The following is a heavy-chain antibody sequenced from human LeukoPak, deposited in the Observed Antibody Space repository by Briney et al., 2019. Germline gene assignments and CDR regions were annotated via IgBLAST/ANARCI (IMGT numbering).Heavy chain of an antibody. CDR2: IYYSGST. D-gene: IGHD3-10*01. CDR3: ARVFDSGSQAYFYYMDV. Sequence: SETLSLTCTVSGGSITSSYRSWIRQPPGKGLEWIGYIYYSGSTNYNPSLKSRVTMSVDTSKNQFSLKVSSVTAADTAVYYCARVFDSGSQAYFYYMDVWGKGTTVTISS. J-gene: IGHJ6*03. CDR1: GGSITSSY. V-gene: IGHV4-59*01.